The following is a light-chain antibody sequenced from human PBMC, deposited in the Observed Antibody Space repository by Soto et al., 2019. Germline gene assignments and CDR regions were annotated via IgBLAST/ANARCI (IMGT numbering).Light chain of an antibody. Sequence: EIVMTQSPVTLSVSQGERATLSCRASQSVSSNLAWYQQKPGQAPSLLIYGAFTRATGIPARFSGTGSGTEFTLTISSLQSEDFALYYCQQYNDWPLTFGQGTKV. J-gene: IGKJ1*01. V-gene: IGKV3-15*01. CDR3: QQYNDWPLT. CDR1: QSVSSN. CDR2: GAF.